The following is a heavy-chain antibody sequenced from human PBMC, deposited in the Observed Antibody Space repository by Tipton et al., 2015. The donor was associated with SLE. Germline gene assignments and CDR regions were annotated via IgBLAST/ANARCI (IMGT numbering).Heavy chain of an antibody. CDR2: IYHDGPA. Sequence: SLRLSCKTSDFFARVNYLTWVRQAPGKGLEWVSVIYHDGPAYYADSVKGRFTISRDTSKNTLYLQMNRLRSEDTAVYFCARDTYGQGRRWGQGTLVTVSS. J-gene: IGHJ4*02. D-gene: IGHD4-17*01. CDR1: DFFARVNY. V-gene: IGHV3-53*05. CDR3: ARDTYGQGRR.